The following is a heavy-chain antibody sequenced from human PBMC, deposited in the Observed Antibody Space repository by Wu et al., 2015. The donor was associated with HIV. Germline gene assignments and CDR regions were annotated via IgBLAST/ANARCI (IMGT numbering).Heavy chain of an antibody. CDR3: ARDDYGDYAAGYYYGMDV. Sequence: QVQLVQSGAEVKKPGSSVKVSCKASGGTFSSYAISWVRQAPGQGLEWMGGIIPIFGTANYAQKFQGRVTITTDESTSTAYMELSSLRSEDTAVYYCARDDYGDYAAGYYYGMDVVGPRDHGHRLL. V-gene: IGHV1-69*05. CDR2: IIPIFGTA. CDR1: GGTFSSYA. D-gene: IGHD4-17*01. J-gene: IGHJ6*02.